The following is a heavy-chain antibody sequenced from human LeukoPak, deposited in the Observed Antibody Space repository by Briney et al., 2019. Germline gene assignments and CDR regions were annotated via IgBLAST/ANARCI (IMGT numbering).Heavy chain of an antibody. CDR2: IKQDGSEK. D-gene: IGHD1-26*01. CDR3: ARANSGSFIFDY. J-gene: IGHJ4*02. Sequence: GGSLRLSCVASGFNFRIYWMICVRQAPGKGLEWVANIKQDGSEKYYVDSVKGRFTMSRDNAKNSLYLQMNSLRAEDTAVYYCARANSGSFIFDYWGQGMLVTVSS. CDR1: GFNFRIYW. V-gene: IGHV3-7*04.